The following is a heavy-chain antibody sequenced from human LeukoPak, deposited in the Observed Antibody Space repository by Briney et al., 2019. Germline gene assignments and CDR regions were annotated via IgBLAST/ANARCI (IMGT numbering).Heavy chain of an antibody. D-gene: IGHD3-3*01. CDR2: ISYDGGNK. CDR1: GFTFSSYA. V-gene: IGHV3-30*04. CDR3: ARDPTVFGVITAPDY. Sequence: GGSLRLSCAASGFTFSSYAMHWVRQAPGKGLEWVAVISYDGGNKYYADSVKGRFTISRDNSKSTLYLQMNSLRPDDTSVYFCARDPTVFGVITAPDYWGQGTLVTVSS. J-gene: IGHJ4*02.